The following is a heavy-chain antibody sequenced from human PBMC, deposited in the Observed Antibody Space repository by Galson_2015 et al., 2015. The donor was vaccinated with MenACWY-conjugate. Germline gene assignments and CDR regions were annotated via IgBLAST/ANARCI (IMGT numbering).Heavy chain of an antibody. V-gene: IGHV3-74*01. CDR1: GFTFNQYW. D-gene: IGHD1-1*01. CDR2: IKADGSFS. J-gene: IGHJ4*02. CDR3: ARDNNWSFDS. Sequence: SLRLSCAASGFTFNQYWMHWVRHAPGKGLEWISYIKADGSFSNYADSVKGRFTISTDNTKNMVYLQMDGLGDEDTAVYFCARDNNWSFDSWGQGTLVTVSS.